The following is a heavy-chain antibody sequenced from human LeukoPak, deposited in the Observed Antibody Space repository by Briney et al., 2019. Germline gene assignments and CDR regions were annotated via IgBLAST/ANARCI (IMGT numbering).Heavy chain of an antibody. CDR1: GYIFTSYG. CDR3: AREYCRGGVCYSVDY. V-gene: IGHV1-18*01. D-gene: IGHD2-15*01. Sequence: ASVKVSCKASGYIFTSYGISWVRQAPGQGLEWVGWISTYNGNTYYAQKFQGRVTMTTETSTSTHYMEMNSLRSDDTAVYYCAREYCRGGVCYSVDYWGQGTLVTVSS. CDR2: ISTYNGNT. J-gene: IGHJ4*02.